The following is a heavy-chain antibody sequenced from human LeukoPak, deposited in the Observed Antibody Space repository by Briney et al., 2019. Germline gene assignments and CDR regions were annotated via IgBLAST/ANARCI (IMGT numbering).Heavy chain of an antibody. CDR2: INPSGGST. Sequence: ASVKVSCKASGYTFTSYYMHWVRQAPRQGLEWMGIINPSGGSTSYAQKFQGRVTMTRDTSTSTVYMELSSLRSEDTAVYYCARDQGWYGDYAGLIDYWGQGTLVTVSS. CDR3: ARDQGWYGDYAGLIDY. D-gene: IGHD4-17*01. J-gene: IGHJ4*02. CDR1: GYTFTSYY. V-gene: IGHV1-46*01.